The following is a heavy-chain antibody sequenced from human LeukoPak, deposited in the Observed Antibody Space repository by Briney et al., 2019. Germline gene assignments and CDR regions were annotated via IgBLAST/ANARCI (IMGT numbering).Heavy chain of an antibody. V-gene: IGHV1-18*01. Sequence: GASVKVSCKASGYTFTSYGISWVRQAPGQGLEWMGWISAYNGNTNYAQKLQGRVTMTTDTSTSTAYMELRSLRSDDTAVYYCARGLTQGYYYYYMDVWGKGTTVTVSS. J-gene: IGHJ6*03. CDR1: GYTFTSYG. CDR3: ARGLTQGYYYYYMDV. D-gene: IGHD4/OR15-4a*01. CDR2: ISAYNGNT.